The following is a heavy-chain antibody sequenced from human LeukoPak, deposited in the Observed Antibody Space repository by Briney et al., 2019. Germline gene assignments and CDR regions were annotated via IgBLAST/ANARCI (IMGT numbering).Heavy chain of an antibody. CDR2: INPSGGST. Sequence: GASVKVSCKASGYSFTSYYMHWVRQAPGQGLEWMGIINPSGGSTNYAQKLQGRVTMTRDTSTSTVYMELSSLRSEDTAVYYCARDQGGGSWSFDYWGQGTLVTVSS. V-gene: IGHV1-46*01. J-gene: IGHJ4*02. D-gene: IGHD1-26*01. CDR3: ARDQGGGSWSFDY. CDR1: GYSFTSYY.